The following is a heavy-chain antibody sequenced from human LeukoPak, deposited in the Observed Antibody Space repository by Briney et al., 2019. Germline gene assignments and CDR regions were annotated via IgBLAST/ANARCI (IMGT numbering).Heavy chain of an antibody. CDR3: GKGSSTSGCPDY. D-gene: IGHD6-19*01. CDR2: IRYDGSIK. Sequence: PPGGSLRLSCAASGFTFNSYGMHWVRQAPGKGLDWVAFIRYDGSIKHYADSVKGRFTISRDNSKNTLFLQMNSLRPEDTALYYCGKGSSTSGCPDYWGQGTLVTVSS. V-gene: IGHV3-30*02. J-gene: IGHJ4*02. CDR1: GFTFNSYG.